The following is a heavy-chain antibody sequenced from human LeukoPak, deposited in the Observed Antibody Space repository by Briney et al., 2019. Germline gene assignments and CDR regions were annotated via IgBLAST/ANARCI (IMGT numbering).Heavy chain of an antibody. Sequence: GGSLRLSCAASGFTFSSYSMNWVRQAPGKGLEWVSYISSSSSTIYYADSVKGRFTISRDNAKNSLYLQMNSLRAEDTAVYYCASTGYPYYYYYMDVWGKGTTVTVS. CDR1: GFTFSSYS. J-gene: IGHJ6*03. CDR3: ASTGYPYYYYYMDV. V-gene: IGHV3-48*01. CDR2: ISSSSSTI. D-gene: IGHD1-1*01.